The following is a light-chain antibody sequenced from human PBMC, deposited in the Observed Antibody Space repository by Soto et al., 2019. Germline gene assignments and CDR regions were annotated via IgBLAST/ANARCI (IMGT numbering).Light chain of an antibody. V-gene: IGKV3-20*01. Sequence: EIVLTQSPGTLSLSPGERATLSCRASQSVSSSYIAWYQQKPGQTPRLLIYSVSSRATGIPDRFSGSGSGTDFTLTISSLEPEDFAVYYCQQYGRSPPLTFGQGTRLEIK. CDR2: SVS. J-gene: IGKJ5*01. CDR3: QQYGRSPPLT. CDR1: QSVSSSY.